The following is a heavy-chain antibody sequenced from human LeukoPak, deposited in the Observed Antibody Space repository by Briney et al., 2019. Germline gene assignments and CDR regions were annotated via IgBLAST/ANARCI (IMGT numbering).Heavy chain of an antibody. V-gene: IGHV4-34*01. D-gene: IGHD3-16*01. Sequence: SETLSLTCAVYGGSFSGYYWSWIRQPPGKGPEWIGEINHSGSTNYNPSLKSRVTISVDTSKSQFSLKLSSVTAADTAVYYCARGQRGAYYYYMDVWGKGTTVTVSS. CDR1: GGSFSGYY. J-gene: IGHJ6*03. CDR2: INHSGST. CDR3: ARGQRGAYYYYMDV.